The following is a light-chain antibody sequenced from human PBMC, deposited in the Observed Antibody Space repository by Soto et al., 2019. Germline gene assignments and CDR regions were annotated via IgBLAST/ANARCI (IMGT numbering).Light chain of an antibody. V-gene: IGKV1-5*01. CDR2: DAS. CDR1: QSINTW. J-gene: IGKJ1*01. Sequence: DIQMTQSPSTLSASVGDRVTVTCRTSQSINTWLAWYQQKPGKAPKLLIYDASSLQSGVPSRFTGRGSGTEFTLTISRLEPEELAVYYGQQYGSSGTFGQGTKVDIK. CDR3: QQYGSSGT.